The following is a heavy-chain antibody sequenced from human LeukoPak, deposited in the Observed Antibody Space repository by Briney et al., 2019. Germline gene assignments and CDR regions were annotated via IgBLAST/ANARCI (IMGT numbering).Heavy chain of an antibody. J-gene: IGHJ3*02. D-gene: IGHD3-22*01. V-gene: IGHV3-48*01. CDR3: ARVVVIYAFDI. Sequence: GGSLRLSCAASGFTFSSYSMNWVRQAPGKGLEWVSYISSSSSTIYYADSVKGRFTISRDNAKNSLYLQMNSLRAEDTAVYYCARVVVIYAFDIWGQGTMVTVSS. CDR2: ISSSSSTI. CDR1: GFTFSSYS.